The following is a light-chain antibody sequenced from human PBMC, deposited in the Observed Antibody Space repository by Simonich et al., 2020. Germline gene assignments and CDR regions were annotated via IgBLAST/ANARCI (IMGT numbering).Light chain of an antibody. Sequence: QSALTQPASVSGSPGQSITISCTGTSSDVGGYNYGSWYQQHPGKAPKLMIYDVSNRPSGVSNRFAGAKSGNTASLTISGLQAEDEADYYCSSYTSSTHVVFGGGTKLTVL. J-gene: IGLJ2*01. CDR1: SSDVGGYNY. CDR3: SSYTSSTHVV. CDR2: DVS. V-gene: IGLV2-14*03.